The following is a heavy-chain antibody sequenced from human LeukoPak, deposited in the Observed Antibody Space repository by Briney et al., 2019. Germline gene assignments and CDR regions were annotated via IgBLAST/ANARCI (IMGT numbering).Heavy chain of an antibody. CDR3: ARRGKTYYYDSSGYHIDY. Sequence: GGSLRLSCAASGFTVSFNYMSWVRQAPGKGLEWVAVIWYDGSNKYYADSVKGRFTISRDNSKNTLYLQMNSLRAEDTAVYYCARRGKTYYYDSSGYHIDYWGQGTLVTVSS. J-gene: IGHJ4*02. V-gene: IGHV3-33*08. CDR2: IWYDGSNK. D-gene: IGHD3-22*01. CDR1: GFTVSFNY.